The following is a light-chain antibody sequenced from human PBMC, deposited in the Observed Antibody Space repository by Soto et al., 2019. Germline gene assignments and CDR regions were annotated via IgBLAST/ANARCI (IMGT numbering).Light chain of an antibody. CDR2: DAS. Sequence: GDRVTITCRASQSISSWLAWYQQKPGQAPKLLIYDASSLESGVPSRFSGSGSGTEFTLTISSLQPDDFATYYCQQYNSYSWTFGQGTKVDI. CDR1: QSISSW. CDR3: QQYNSYSWT. J-gene: IGKJ1*01. V-gene: IGKV1-5*01.